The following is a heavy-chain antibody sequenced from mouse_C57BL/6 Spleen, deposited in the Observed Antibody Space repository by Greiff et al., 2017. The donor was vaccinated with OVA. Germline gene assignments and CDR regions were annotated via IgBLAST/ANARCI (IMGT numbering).Heavy chain of an antibody. CDR3: ASNYDGAMDY. D-gene: IGHD2-4*01. Sequence: EVKLMESGPGLVKPSQSLSLTCSVTGYSITSGYYWNWIRQFPGNKLEWMGYISYDGSNNYNPSLKNRISITRDTSKNQFFLKLNSVTTEDTATYYCASNYDGAMDYWGQGTSVTVSS. CDR1: GYSITSGYY. CDR2: ISYDGSN. J-gene: IGHJ4*01. V-gene: IGHV3-6*01.